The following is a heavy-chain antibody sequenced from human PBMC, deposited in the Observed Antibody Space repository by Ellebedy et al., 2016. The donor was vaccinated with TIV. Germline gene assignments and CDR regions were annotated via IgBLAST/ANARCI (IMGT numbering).Heavy chain of an antibody. V-gene: IGHV3-15*01. CDR3: TGSFLGH. Sequence: GESLKISXAVSGFSFRNAWMAWARQAPGKGLEWVGHINSGGTANYAAPVKGRFTISRDDSKNTVYLQMNSLKTEDTAVYYCTGSFLGHWGQGTLVTVSS. CDR1: GFSFRNAW. J-gene: IGHJ5*02. D-gene: IGHD2/OR15-2a*01. CDR2: INSGGTA.